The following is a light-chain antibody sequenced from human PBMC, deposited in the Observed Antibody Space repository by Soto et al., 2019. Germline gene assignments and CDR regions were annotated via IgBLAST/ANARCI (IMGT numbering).Light chain of an antibody. CDR1: QSVSTF. CDR2: AAS. J-gene: IGKJ1*01. V-gene: IGKV1-39*01. Sequence: DIQKTQSPSTLSASAGDTVTITCRASQSVSTFLAWYQQKPGKAPRLMIYAASTLQSGVPSRFSGSGSETDFTLTISSLQPEDFATYSCQQNYSATWTFGQGTKVDIK. CDR3: QQNYSATWT.